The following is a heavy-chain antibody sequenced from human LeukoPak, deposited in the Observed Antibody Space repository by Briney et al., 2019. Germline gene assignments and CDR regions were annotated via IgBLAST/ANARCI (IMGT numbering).Heavy chain of an antibody. J-gene: IGHJ4*02. D-gene: IGHD1-14*01. CDR3: ARTTTGISYVGVDY. Sequence: ASVKVSCKASGYTFTSYGIRWVRQAPGQGLEWMGWISAYNGNTNYAQKLQGRVTMTTDTSTSTAYMELRSLRSDDTAVYYCARTTTGISYVGVDYWGQGTLVTVSS. CDR1: GYTFTSYG. CDR2: ISAYNGNT. V-gene: IGHV1-18*01.